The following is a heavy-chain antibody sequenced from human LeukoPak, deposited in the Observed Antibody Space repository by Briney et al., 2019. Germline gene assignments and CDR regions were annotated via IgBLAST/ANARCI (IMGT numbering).Heavy chain of an antibody. Sequence: ASVKVSCKASGYTFTNYDINWVRQATGQGLEWMGWMNPNSGKTGYVQKFQGRVTMTRHTSISTAYMELSSLRSADPAVYYCARAPPGCSSPSCYNWFDPWGQGTLVTVSS. CDR1: GYTFTNYD. CDR2: MNPNSGKT. V-gene: IGHV1-8*01. J-gene: IGHJ5*02. D-gene: IGHD2-2*01. CDR3: ARAPPGCSSPSCYNWFDP.